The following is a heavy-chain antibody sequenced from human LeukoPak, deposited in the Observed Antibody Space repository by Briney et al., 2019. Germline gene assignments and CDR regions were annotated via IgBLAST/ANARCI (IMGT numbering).Heavy chain of an antibody. Sequence: PGGSLRLSCAASGFTFSSYAMYWVRQAPGKGREWVALLHHEKEDKYYADSVKGRFTVSRDKSKNTLYLQMSSLRTDDTAVYYCGKDIAYAPDYWGQGTLVTVSS. CDR3: GKDIAYAPDY. D-gene: IGHD2-15*01. J-gene: IGHJ4*02. CDR2: LHHEKEDK. CDR1: GFTFSSYA. V-gene: IGHV3-30*02.